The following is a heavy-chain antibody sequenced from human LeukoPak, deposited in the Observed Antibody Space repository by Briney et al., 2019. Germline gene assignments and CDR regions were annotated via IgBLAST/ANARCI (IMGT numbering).Heavy chain of an antibody. CDR1: EFTFSSYW. CDR2: IKQDGSEK. CDR3: ARDKRVGASLFDY. D-gene: IGHD1-26*01. J-gene: IGHJ4*02. Sequence: PGGSLRLSCAASEFTFSSYWMSWVRQAPGKGLEWVANIKQDGSEKYYGDSVKGRFTISRDNAKNSLYLQMNSLRAEDTAVYYCARDKRVGASLFDYWGQGTLVAVSS. V-gene: IGHV3-7*01.